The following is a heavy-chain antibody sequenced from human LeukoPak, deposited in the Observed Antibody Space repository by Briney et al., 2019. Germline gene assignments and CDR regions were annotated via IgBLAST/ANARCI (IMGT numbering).Heavy chain of an antibody. CDR3: ARAEYSGYDYGPPVFDY. Sequence: GGSLRLSCAASGFTFSSYEMHWVRQAPGKGLEWVSYISSSGSTIYYADSVKGRFTISRDNSKNTLYLQMNSLRAEDTAVYYCARAEYSGYDYGPPVFDYWGQGTLVTVSS. V-gene: IGHV3-48*03. CDR2: ISSSGSTI. CDR1: GFTFSSYE. D-gene: IGHD5-12*01. J-gene: IGHJ4*02.